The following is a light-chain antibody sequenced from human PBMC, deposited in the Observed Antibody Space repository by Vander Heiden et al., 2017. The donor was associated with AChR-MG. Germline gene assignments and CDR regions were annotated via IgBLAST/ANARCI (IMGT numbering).Light chain of an antibody. V-gene: IGLV2-14*01. CDR2: EVT. CDR1: SSDVGGYHS. J-gene: IGLJ2*01. Sequence: QSALTQPASVSGSPGQSITVSCTGTSSDVGGYHSVSWYQQYPGKAPKVMIYEVTKRPSGVSYRFSGSKSGNTASLTISGLQPEDEADYYCTSFTGSSTLVFGGGTKVTVL. CDR3: TSFTGSSTLV.